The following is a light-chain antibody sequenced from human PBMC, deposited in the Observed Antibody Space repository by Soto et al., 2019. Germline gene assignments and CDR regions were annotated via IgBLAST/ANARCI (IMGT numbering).Light chain of an antibody. CDR1: PDISTL. CDR3: HQADSCPLT. CDR2: GAS. Sequence: DIQMTQSPSSVSASIGDTVTITCRASPDISTLLAWYQQKPGKAPKLLIYGASTLESGVPSRFSGRGSGTDFTLTISSLQPEDFATYFCHQADSCPLTFGGGTKVEMK. V-gene: IGKV1D-12*01. J-gene: IGKJ4*01.